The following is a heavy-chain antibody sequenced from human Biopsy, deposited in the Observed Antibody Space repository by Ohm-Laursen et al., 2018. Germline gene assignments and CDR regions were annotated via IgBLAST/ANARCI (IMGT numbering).Heavy chain of an antibody. D-gene: IGHD1-1*01. CDR3: AADINVWNVNY. CDR2: IIPITRTV. Sequence: SSVKVSCKAPGGTFSNYGVNWVRQAPGQGLEWLGGIIPITRTVKSAQRLEGRLTITADTSTDTAFLELSSLRSEDTAVYYCAADINVWNVNYWGQGTQVTVSS. V-gene: IGHV1-69*06. CDR1: GGTFSNYG. J-gene: IGHJ4*02.